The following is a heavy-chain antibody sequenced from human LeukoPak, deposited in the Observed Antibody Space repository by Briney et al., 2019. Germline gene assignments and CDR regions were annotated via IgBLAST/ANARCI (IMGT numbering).Heavy chain of an antibody. D-gene: IGHD2-15*01. CDR2: ISSDGSNK. J-gene: IGHJ4*02. CDR3: ARDMSTTLDY. CDR1: GFIFSSYV. V-gene: IGHV3-30*04. Sequence: GGSLRLSCAASGFIFSSYVMQWVRQAPGKGLEWVAAISSDGSNKYYTDSVKGRFTISRDNSKNTLYLQMNSLRAEDTAEYYCARDMSTTLDYWGQGTLVTVSS.